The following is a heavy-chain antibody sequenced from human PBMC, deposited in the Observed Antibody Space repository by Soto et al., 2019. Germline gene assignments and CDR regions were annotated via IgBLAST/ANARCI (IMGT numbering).Heavy chain of an antibody. CDR3: ARDSTWIPYYHYGMDV. Sequence: EVQLVESGGGLIQPGGSLRLSCAASGFSVSSNYMSWVRQAQGKGLEWVSVIYSGGNTHYADSVKGRFTISRDNSKNTLYLQMDRLRAEDTAVYYCARDSTWIPYYHYGMDVWGQGTTVTVSS. CDR1: GFSVSSNY. J-gene: IGHJ6*02. V-gene: IGHV3-53*01. D-gene: IGHD5-18*01. CDR2: IYSGGNT.